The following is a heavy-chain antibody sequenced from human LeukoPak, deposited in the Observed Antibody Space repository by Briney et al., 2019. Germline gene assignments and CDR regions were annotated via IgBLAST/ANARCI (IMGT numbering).Heavy chain of an antibody. J-gene: IGHJ5*02. CDR3: ARDHCSGGSCWFDP. CDR2: IYYGGST. Sequence: SQTLSLTCTVSGGSISSGGYYWSWIRQHPGKALEWIGYIYYGGSTYYNPSLKSRVTISLDTSKTQFSLKFSSVTAADTAVYYCARDHCSGGSCWFDPWGQGTLVTVSS. V-gene: IGHV4-31*03. D-gene: IGHD2-15*01. CDR1: GGSISSGGYY.